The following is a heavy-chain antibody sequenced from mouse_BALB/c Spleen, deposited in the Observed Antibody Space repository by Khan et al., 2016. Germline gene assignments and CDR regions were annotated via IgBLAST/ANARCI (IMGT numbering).Heavy chain of an antibody. CDR3: ARGGTICYVGSGYGY. CDR2: IDPANGNS. Sequence: VQLQQSGAELVKPGASVKLSCTASAFNIKDTYMHWVKQRPEQGLEWIGRIDPANGNSKYDQKFKGKATITADTSSNTAYLQPSSLTSEDTAVSDGARGGTICYVGSGYGYWGQGTTLTVSS. D-gene: IGHD1-1*01. CDR1: AFNIKDTY. J-gene: IGHJ2*01. V-gene: IGHV14-3*02.